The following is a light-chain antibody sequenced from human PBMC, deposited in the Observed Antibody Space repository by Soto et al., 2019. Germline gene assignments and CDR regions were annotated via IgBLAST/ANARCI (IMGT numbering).Light chain of an antibody. CDR3: QQRSNWHLT. CDR1: QGVSSY. V-gene: IGKV3D-11*01. CDR2: DAS. Sequence: EIVLTQSPATLSLSPGERATLSCRASQGVSSYLAWYQQKPGQAPGLLIYDASNRATGIPARFSGSGPGTDVTLTISSLEPEDFAVYYCQQRSNWHLTFGQGTRLEIK. J-gene: IGKJ5*01.